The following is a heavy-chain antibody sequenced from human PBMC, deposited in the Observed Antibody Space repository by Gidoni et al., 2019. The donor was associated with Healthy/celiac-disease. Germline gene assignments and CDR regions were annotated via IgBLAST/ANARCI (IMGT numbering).Heavy chain of an antibody. CDR2: SIPILGIA. CDR1: GGTFRRYA. V-gene: IGHV1-69*04. Sequence: QVQLVQSGAEVKKPGSSVKVSCTASGGTFRRYAISGVRQAPGQGLEWMGRSIPILGIANYAQKFHGRVTITADKSTSTAYMELSSLRSEDTAVYYCARGARKGSGSYEGYYFDYWGQGTLVTVSS. CDR3: ARGARKGSGSYEGYYFDY. J-gene: IGHJ4*02. D-gene: IGHD3-10*01.